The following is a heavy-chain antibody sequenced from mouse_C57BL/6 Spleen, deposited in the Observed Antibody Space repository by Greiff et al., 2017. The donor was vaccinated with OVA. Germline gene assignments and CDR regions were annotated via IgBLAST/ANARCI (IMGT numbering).Heavy chain of an antibody. D-gene: IGHD1-1*01. V-gene: IGHV8-8*01. CDR2: FWWDDDK. CDR1: GFSLRTFGMG. CDR3: AVIPYYGSSYVNV. J-gene: IGHJ1*03. Sequence: QVTLKVCGPGLLQPSQTLSLTCSFSGFSLRTFGMGVGWLRQPSGKGLEWLAHFWWDDDKLYKPALKSRLPISQDHSKNQIFLKIANVDTADTTTYYCAVIPYYGSSYVNVWGTGTTVTVSS.